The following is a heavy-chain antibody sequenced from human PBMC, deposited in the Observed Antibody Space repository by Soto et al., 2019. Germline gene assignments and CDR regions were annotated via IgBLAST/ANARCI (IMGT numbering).Heavy chain of an antibody. CDR2: IRSKANSYAT. Sequence: GESLKISCAASGFTFSGSAMHWVRQASGKGLEWVGRIRSKANSYATAYAASVKGRFTISRDDSKNTAYLQMNSLKTEDTAVYYCTRGGPPYGMDVWGQGTTVTVSS. CDR3: TRGGPPYGMDV. CDR1: GFTFSGSA. J-gene: IGHJ6*02. D-gene: IGHD2-15*01. V-gene: IGHV3-73*01.